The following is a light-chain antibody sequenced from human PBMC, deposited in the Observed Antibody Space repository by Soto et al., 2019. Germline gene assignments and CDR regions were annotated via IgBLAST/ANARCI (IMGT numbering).Light chain of an antibody. CDR3: LMYMGSGIYV. V-gene: IGLV8-61*01. Sequence: QTVVTQEPSFSVSPGGTVTLTCGLNSGSVSTSSYPRWYQQTPGQNPRTLIYSTNSRSSGVPVRFSGSILGNEAALPIIREQADEESDSYCLMYMGSGIYVFGTGTKSPS. CDR1: SGSVSTSSY. J-gene: IGLJ1*01. CDR2: STN.